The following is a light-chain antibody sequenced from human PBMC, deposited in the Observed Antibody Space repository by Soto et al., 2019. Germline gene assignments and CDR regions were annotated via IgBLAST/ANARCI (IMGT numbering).Light chain of an antibody. V-gene: IGLV2-23*01. Sequence: QSALTQPASVSGSGGQSITISCTGTSSDVGNYNLVSWYLHHPGKAPKLLIYEDTKRPSGVSNRFSGSRSGNTASLTVSGLQAEDETDYYCCSYAGSSTYVFGTGTKVTVL. CDR3: CSYAGSSTYV. CDR2: EDT. J-gene: IGLJ1*01. CDR1: SSDVGNYNL.